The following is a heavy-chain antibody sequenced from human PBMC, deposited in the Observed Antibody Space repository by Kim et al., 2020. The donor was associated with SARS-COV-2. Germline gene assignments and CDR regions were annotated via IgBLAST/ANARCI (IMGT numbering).Heavy chain of an antibody. CDR1: GGSISSYY. V-gene: IGHV4-59*13. D-gene: IGHD5-12*01. Sequence: SETLSLTCTVSGGSISSYYWSWIRQPPGKGLEWIGYIYYSGSTNYNPSLKSRVTISVDTSKNQFSLKLSSVTAADTAVYYCARVRGYHEPYYFDSWGQGT. J-gene: IGHJ4*02. CDR3: ARVRGYHEPYYFDS. CDR2: IYYSGST.